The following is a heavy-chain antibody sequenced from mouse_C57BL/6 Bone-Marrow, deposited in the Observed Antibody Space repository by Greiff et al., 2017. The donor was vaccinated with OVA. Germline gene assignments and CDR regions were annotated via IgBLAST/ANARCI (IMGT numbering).Heavy chain of an antibody. Sequence: EVKLMESGAELVRPGASVKLSCTASGFNIKDDYMHWVKQRPEQGLEWIGWIDPENGDTEYASKFQGKATITADTSSNTAYLQLSSLTSEDTAVYYCTTGGDYGNYGAMDYWGQGTSVTVSS. CDR2: IDPENGDT. CDR1: GFNIKDDY. D-gene: IGHD2-1*01. J-gene: IGHJ4*01. V-gene: IGHV14-4*01. CDR3: TTGGDYGNYGAMDY.